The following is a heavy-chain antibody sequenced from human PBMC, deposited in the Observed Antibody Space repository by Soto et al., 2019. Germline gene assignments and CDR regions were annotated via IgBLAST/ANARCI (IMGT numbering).Heavy chain of an antibody. J-gene: IGHJ4*02. V-gene: IGHV4-39*01. CDR3: GKILVGATGHTDADS. D-gene: IGHD2-15*01. Sequence: TLSLTCIVSGGSVYSNGHYWGWIRQPPGKGLEWIGSIDNNGVTNYNSSLKSRVTISRDTSKNQFSLRLTSVTAADTAVYYCGKILVGATGHTDADSWGPGTPVTVSS. CDR1: GGSVYSNGHY. CDR2: IDNNGVT.